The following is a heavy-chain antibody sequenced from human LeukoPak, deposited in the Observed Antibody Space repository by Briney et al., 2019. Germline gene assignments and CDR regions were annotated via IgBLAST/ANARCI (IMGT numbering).Heavy chain of an antibody. J-gene: IGHJ2*01. Sequence: GASVTVSFKASGYTFTSYDINWVRQATGQGLEWMGWMNPNSGNTGYAQKFQGRVTMTRNTSISTAYMELSSLRSEDTAVYYCARSDSSGYYSSFYWYFDLWGRGTLVTVSS. CDR3: ARSDSSGYYSSFYWYFDL. CDR2: MNPNSGNT. V-gene: IGHV1-8*01. D-gene: IGHD3-22*01. CDR1: GYTFTSYD.